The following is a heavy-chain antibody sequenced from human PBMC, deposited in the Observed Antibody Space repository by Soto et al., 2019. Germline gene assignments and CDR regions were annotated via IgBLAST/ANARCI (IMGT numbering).Heavy chain of an antibody. CDR1: GYTFTTNT. J-gene: IGHJ4*02. CDR2: INTGNGNT. V-gene: IGHV1-3*04. CDR3: ARRSPRNGIGY. Sequence: GASVKVSCKTSGYTFTTNTMQWVRQAPGQGLEWIGWINTGNGNTKYSQKFQDRVILTSDTSASIAYMELSSLRPEDTAVYYCARRSPRNGIGYWGQGTLVTVSS. D-gene: IGHD1-1*01.